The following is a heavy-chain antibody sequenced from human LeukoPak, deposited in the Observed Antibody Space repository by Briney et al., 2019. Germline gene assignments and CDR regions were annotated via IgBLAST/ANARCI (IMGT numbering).Heavy chain of an antibody. J-gene: IGHJ4*02. Sequence: GASVKVSCKASGYTFTSYYLHWVRQAPGQGLEWMGLINPGGGFTTYAQKFQGRVTMTRDMSTSTVYMEVSSLRSDDTAVYYCARSGDSSVHLCFDYWGQGALVTVSP. V-gene: IGHV1-46*01. CDR3: ARSGDSSVHLCFDY. CDR2: INPGGGFT. D-gene: IGHD3-22*01. CDR1: GYTFTSYY.